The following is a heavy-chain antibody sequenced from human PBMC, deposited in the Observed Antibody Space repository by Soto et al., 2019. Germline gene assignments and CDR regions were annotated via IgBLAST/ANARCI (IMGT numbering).Heavy chain of an antibody. CDR2: NIPILGIA. Sequence: QVQLVQSGAEVKKPGSSVKVSCKASGGTFISYPISWVRQAPGHGLEWMGRNIPILGIANYAQKFQGRVTNNADKSTSTAYMELSTLRSDDTAVYYCARSPDFGDYPIDDWGQGTLVTVSS. CDR3: ARSPDFGDYPIDD. D-gene: IGHD4-17*01. V-gene: IGHV1-69*02. J-gene: IGHJ4*02. CDR1: GGTFISYP.